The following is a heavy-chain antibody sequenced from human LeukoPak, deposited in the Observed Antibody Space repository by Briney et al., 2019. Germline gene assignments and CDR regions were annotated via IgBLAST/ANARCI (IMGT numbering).Heavy chain of an antibody. CDR2: MSSNGNSR. V-gene: IGHV3-30*01. D-gene: IGHD5-18*01. CDR3: ARGTAYYYGMDV. CDR1: GFTFNNYA. J-gene: IGHJ6*02. Sequence: GGSLGLSCAASGFTFNNYAMHWVRQAPGKGLEWVTIMSSNGNSRFYANSVRGRFTVSRDSSNNTLYLQMNGLSAKDTAVYYCARGTAYYYGMDVWGQGTTVIVSS.